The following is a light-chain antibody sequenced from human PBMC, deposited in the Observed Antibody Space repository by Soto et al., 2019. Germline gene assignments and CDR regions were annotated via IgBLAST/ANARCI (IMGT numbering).Light chain of an antibody. V-gene: IGKV3-20*01. J-gene: IGKJ2*01. CDR2: GAS. CDR1: HSVSSNY. CDR3: QQYGTSPYT. Sequence: EIVLTQSPGTLSLSPGERATLSCRASHSVSSNYLAWYQQQPGQAPRLLIHGASRRATGIPDRFSGSGSGTDFTLPISRLELEDFAVYYCQQYGTSPYTFGQGTKLEIK.